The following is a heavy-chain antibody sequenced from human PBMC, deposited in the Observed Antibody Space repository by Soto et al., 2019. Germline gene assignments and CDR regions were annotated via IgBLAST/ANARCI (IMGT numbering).Heavy chain of an antibody. CDR1: GGSISSSSYY. J-gene: IGHJ3*02. CDR3: ARRDRSSFPFDI. CDR2: IYYSGST. V-gene: IGHV4-39*01. Sequence: PSETLSLTCTVSGGSISSSSYYWGWIRQPPGKGLEWIGSIYYSGSTYYNPSLKSRVTISVDTSKNQFSLKLSSVTAADTAVYYCARRDRSSFPFDIWGKGTMVTVSS. D-gene: IGHD3-22*01.